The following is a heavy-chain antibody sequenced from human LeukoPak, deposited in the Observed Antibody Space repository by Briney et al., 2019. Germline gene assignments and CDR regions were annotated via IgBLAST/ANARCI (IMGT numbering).Heavy chain of an antibody. CDR1: GFSLSTSGVG. D-gene: IGHD6-13*01. CDR2: IYWDDDK. J-gene: IGHJ4*02. CDR3: ADRNLGTDY. V-gene: IGHV2-5*02. Sequence: ESAPTLVKPTQTLTLTCTFTGFSLSTSGVGVGWIRQPPGKALEWLALIYWDDDKRYSPSLKSRLTITKDTSQNQVVLTMTNMDPVDTATYYCADRNLGTDYWGQGTLVTVSS.